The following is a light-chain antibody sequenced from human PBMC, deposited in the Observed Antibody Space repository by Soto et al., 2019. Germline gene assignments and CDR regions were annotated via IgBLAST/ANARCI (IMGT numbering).Light chain of an antibody. CDR1: QSIDSKY. Sequence: EIVLTQSPGTLSLSPGERATLSCRASQSIDSKYLGWYQQKPGQTPRLLIYGASSRATGIPDGFSGSGSGTDFTLTISRLEPEDFAVYYCQHYGTSPGTFGQGTKVEIK. J-gene: IGKJ1*01. V-gene: IGKV3-20*01. CDR2: GAS. CDR3: QHYGTSPGT.